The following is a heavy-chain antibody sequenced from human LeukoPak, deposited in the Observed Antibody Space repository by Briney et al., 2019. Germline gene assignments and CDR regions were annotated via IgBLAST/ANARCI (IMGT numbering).Heavy chain of an antibody. CDR3: ARFLATSDYGDYGDTGY. V-gene: IGHV1-69*05. J-gene: IGHJ4*02. CDR1: GGTFSSYA. Sequence: SVKVSCKASGGTFSSYAISWVRQAPGQGLEWMGRIIPIFGTANYAQKFQGRVTITTDESTSTAYMELSSLRSEDTAVYYCARFLATSDYGDYGDTGYWGQGTLVTVSS. CDR2: IIPIFGTA. D-gene: IGHD4-17*01.